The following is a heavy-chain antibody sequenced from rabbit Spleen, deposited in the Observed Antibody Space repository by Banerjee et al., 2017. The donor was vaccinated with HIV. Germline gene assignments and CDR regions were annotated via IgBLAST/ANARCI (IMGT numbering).Heavy chain of an antibody. CDR3: ARDLTDVIGWNFGW. CDR2: IDTGSSGFT. Sequence: QSLEESGGDLVKPGASLTLTCTASGVSFSSNYYMCWVRQAPGKGLEWIACIDTGSSGFTYFASWAKGRFTCSKTSSTTVTLQMTSLTAADTATYFCARDLTDVIGWNFGWWGPGTLVT. D-gene: IGHD1-1*01. CDR1: GVSFSSNYY. J-gene: IGHJ4*01. V-gene: IGHV1S40*01.